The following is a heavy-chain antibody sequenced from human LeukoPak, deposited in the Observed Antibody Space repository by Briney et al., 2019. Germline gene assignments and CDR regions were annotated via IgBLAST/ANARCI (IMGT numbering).Heavy chain of an antibody. CDR1: GFRFDGYG. J-gene: IGHJ4*02. D-gene: IGHD3-22*01. CDR2: INWNGGRT. Sequence: GGSLRLSCAASGFRFDGYGMSWVRQAPGKGLEWVSAINWNGGRTAYADSVKGRFTISRDNAENSLYLQVNSLRAEDTALYYCARMTYCYERRVGYFDFWGQGTLVTVSS. CDR3: ARMTYCYERRVGYFDF. V-gene: IGHV3-20*04.